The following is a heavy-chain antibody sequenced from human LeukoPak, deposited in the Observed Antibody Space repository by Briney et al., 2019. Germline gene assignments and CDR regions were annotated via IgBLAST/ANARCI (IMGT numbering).Heavy chain of an antibody. V-gene: IGHV4-30-4*01. D-gene: IGHD6-13*01. Sequence: SSQTLSLTCTVSGGSISCGDYYWSWIRQPPGKGLEWIGYIYYSGSTYYNPSLKSRATTSVDTSKNQFSLKLSSVTAADTAVYYCARLGVAAAGAYYFDYWGQGTLVTVSS. J-gene: IGHJ4*02. CDR2: IYYSGST. CDR1: GGSISCGDYY. CDR3: ARLGVAAAGAYYFDY.